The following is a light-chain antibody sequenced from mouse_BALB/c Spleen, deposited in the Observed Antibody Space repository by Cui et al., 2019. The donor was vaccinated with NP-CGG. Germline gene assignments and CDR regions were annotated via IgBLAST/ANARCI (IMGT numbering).Light chain of an antibody. Sequence: QAVVTHESALTTSPGETVTLTCRSSTGAVTTSNYANWVQEKPDHLFTGLIGGTNNRAPGVPARCSGSLIGDKAALTITGAQTEDEAIYFCALWYSNHWVFGGGTKLTVL. CDR3: ALWYSNHWV. CDR1: TGAVTTSNY. J-gene: IGLJ1*01. CDR2: GTN. V-gene: IGLV1*01.